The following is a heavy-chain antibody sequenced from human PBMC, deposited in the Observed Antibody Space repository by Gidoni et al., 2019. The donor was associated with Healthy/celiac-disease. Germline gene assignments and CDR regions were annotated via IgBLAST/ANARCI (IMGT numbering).Heavy chain of an antibody. D-gene: IGHD6-19*01. J-gene: IGHJ6*02. Sequence: QVQLVQSGAEVKKPGASVKVSCKASGYPFTSYAMHWVRQAPGQRLEWMGWINAGNGNTKYSQKFQGRVTITRDTSASTAYMELSSLRSEDTAVYYCARESSRGWYYYYYGMDVWGQGTTVTVSS. CDR1: GYPFTSYA. V-gene: IGHV1-3*01. CDR2: INAGNGNT. CDR3: ARESSRGWYYYYYGMDV.